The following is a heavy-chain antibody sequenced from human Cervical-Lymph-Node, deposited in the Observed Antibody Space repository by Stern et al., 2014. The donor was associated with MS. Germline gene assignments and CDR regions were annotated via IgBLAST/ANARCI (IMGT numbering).Heavy chain of an antibody. Sequence: EVQLLESGGGLVQPGGSLRLSWAASGFPLSSHWMHWVRQVPGKGLVWVSRIKGDGSVTTYADSVKGRFTISRDNAKNTLYLQMNSLRAEDTAVYYCTNMAGPFDYWGQGTLVTVSS. CDR3: TNMAGPFDY. CDR2: IKGDGSVT. D-gene: IGHD6-19*01. J-gene: IGHJ4*02. V-gene: IGHV3-74*02. CDR1: GFPLSSHW.